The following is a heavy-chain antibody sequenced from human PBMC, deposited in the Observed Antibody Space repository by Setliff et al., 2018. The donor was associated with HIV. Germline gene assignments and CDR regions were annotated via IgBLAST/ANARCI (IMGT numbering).Heavy chain of an antibody. CDR3: AREHGTSWPYFDF. Sequence: ASVKVSCKASGGTFSSYAISWVRQAPGQGLEWMGGIIPILGIANYAQKFQGRVTITADKSTSTAYMELRGLRSDDTAIYYCAREHGTSWPYFDFWGQGTLVTVSS. CDR1: GGTFSSYA. J-gene: IGHJ4*02. CDR2: IIPILGIA. V-gene: IGHV1-69*10.